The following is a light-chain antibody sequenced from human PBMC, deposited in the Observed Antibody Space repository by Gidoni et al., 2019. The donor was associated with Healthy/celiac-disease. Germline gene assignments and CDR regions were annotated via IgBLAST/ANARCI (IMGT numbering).Light chain of an antibody. J-gene: IGKJ1*01. V-gene: IGKV3-15*01. CDR1: QSVDTN. CDR2: STS. Sequence: EVVLTQSPATLSVSPGERATLSCRASQSVDTNLAWYQQKPGQAPRLLIYSTSIRFTNIPARFSGSGSGTDFTLTISSLQSEDFAVYYCQQHSAWPRTFGQGTKVEI. CDR3: QQHSAWPRT.